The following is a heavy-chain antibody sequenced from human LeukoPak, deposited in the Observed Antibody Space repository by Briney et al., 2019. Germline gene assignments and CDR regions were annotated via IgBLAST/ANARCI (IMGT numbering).Heavy chain of an antibody. J-gene: IGHJ4*02. V-gene: IGHV4-39*07. CDR2: IYYSGST. CDR1: GGSISSSNYY. D-gene: IGHD6-19*01. CDR3: ARVVGYSSGWYYFDY. Sequence: SETLSLTCIVSGGSISSSNYYWGWIRQPPRKGLEWIGSIYYSGSTYYNPSLKSRVTISLDMSKNQFSLKLSSVTAADTAVYYCARVVGYSSGWYYFDYWGQGTLVTVSS.